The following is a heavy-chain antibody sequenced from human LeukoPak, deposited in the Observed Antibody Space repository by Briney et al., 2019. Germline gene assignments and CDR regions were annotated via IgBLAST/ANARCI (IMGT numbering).Heavy chain of an antibody. CDR1: GYSISSGYY. J-gene: IGHJ4*02. CDR3: AREGGYDYYRRYYFDY. Sequence: SETLSLTCTVSGYSISSGYYWGWIRPPPGKGLEWIGSIYHSGSTYYNPSLKSRFTISVDTSKNQFSLKMSSVTAADTAVYYCAREGGYDYYRRYYFDYWGQGTLVTVSS. CDR2: IYHSGST. V-gene: IGHV4-38-2*02. D-gene: IGHD5-12*01.